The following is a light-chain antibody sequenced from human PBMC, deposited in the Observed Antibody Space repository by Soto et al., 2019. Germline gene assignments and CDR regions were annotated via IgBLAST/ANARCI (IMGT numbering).Light chain of an antibody. CDR1: SGDVGSYKL. CDR3: CSYAGSSTYYV. Sequence: QSVLTQPASVSGSPGQSITSSCTGTSGDVGSYKLVSWYQQHPGKAPKLMIYEFSKRPSGVSNRFSGSKSGNTASLTISGLQAEDEADYYCCSYAGSSTYYVFGTGTKLTVL. CDR2: EFS. V-gene: IGLV2-23*02. J-gene: IGLJ1*01.